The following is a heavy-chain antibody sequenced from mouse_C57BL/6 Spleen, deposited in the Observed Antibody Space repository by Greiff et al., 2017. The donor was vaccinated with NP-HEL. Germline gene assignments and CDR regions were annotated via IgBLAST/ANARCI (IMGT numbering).Heavy chain of an antibody. J-gene: IGHJ2*01. CDR2: IDPSDSYT. Sequence: QVQLQQPGAELVKPGASVKLSCKASGYTFTSYWMQWVKQRPGQGLEWIGEIDPSDSYTNYNQKFKGKATLTVDTSSSTAYMQLSSLTSEDSAVYYCARRDYYYGSSAYYFDYWGQGTTLTVSS. V-gene: IGHV1-50*01. CDR3: ARRDYYYGSSAYYFDY. D-gene: IGHD1-1*01. CDR1: GYTFTSYW.